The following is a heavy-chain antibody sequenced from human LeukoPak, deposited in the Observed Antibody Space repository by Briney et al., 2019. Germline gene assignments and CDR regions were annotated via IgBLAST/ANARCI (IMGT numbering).Heavy chain of an antibody. CDR1: GFNFDTYA. CDR2: ISRSGDNT. J-gene: IGHJ1*01. Sequence: GGSLRLSCAASGFNFDTYAINWVRQAPGKGLEWVSGISRSGDNTFYADSVKGRFNIFRDNSRNTLYLQMNSLRPEDTAVYYCAIGNYWGEYFQHWGQGTLVTVSS. CDR3: AIGNYWGEYFQH. V-gene: IGHV3-23*01. D-gene: IGHD1-26*01.